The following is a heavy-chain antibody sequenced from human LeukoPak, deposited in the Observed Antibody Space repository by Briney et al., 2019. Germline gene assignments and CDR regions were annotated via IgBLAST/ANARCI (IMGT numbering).Heavy chain of an antibody. CDR3: ATYLCRYSGSYYGY. Sequence: GGSLRLSCAASGFTFSSYWMSWVRQAPGKGLEWVANIKQDGSEKYYVDSVKGRFTISGDNAKNSLYLQMNSLRAEDTAVYYCATYLCRYSGSYYGYWGQGTLVTVSS. D-gene: IGHD1-26*01. CDR2: IKQDGSEK. V-gene: IGHV3-7*01. J-gene: IGHJ4*02. CDR1: GFTFSSYW.